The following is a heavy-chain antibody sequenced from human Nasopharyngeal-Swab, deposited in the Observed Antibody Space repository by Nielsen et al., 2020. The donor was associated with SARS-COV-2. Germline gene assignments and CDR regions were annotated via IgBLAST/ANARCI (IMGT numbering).Heavy chain of an antibody. D-gene: IGHD2-15*01. Sequence: GGSLRLSCAASGFTFSDSAIHWVRQAPGEGLEWVALIRSKGNNYATAYSASVKGRFIIFRDDPTNTAYLQMNSLKTEDTAMYYCTRCGGGCYSGRDYWGQGTLVTVSS. CDR1: GFTFSDSA. CDR3: TRCGGGCYSGRDY. CDR2: IRSKGNNYAT. J-gene: IGHJ4*02. V-gene: IGHV3-73*01.